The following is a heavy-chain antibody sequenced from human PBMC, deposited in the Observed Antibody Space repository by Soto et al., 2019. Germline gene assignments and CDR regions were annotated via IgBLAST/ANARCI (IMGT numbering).Heavy chain of an antibody. Sequence: QVTVKESGPVLVKPTETLTLTCTVSGFSLSNAGLGVSWIRRPPGKALEWLAHIFSNDEKSYSTSLKSRLTISKDTSKSQVVLTMTNMDPVDTARYYCASTYSTSWYWFDAWGQGTLVTVSS. CDR3: ASTYSTSWYWFDA. CDR2: IFSNDEK. D-gene: IGHD2-2*01. V-gene: IGHV2-26*04. CDR1: GFSLSNAGLG. J-gene: IGHJ5*02.